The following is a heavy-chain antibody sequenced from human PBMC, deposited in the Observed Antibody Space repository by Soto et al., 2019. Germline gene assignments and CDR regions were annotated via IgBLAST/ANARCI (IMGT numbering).Heavy chain of an antibody. V-gene: IGHV3-53*01. Sequence: GGSLRLSCAASGLTVSSSYMSWVRQAPGKGLQWVSVIYSAGSTYYANSVKGRFTISRDISTNMVYLQMSSLTDEDTAVYYCARARGPEYSSAIFFDIWGQGALVTVSS. CDR2: IYSAGST. J-gene: IGHJ4*02. CDR3: ARARGPEYSSAIFFDI. CDR1: GLTVSSSY. D-gene: IGHD5-18*01.